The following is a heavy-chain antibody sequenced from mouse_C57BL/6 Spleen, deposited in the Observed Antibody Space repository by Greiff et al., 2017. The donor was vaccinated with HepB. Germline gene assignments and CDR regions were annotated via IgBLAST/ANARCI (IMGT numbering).Heavy chain of an antibody. CDR2: ISYSGST. CDR3: ARTARIKY. D-gene: IGHD1-2*01. V-gene: IGHV3-2*02. J-gene: IGHJ2*01. CDR1: GYSITSGYG. Sequence: DVKLQESGPGLVKPSQSLSLTCTVTGYSITSGYGWNWIRQFPGNKLEWMGYISYSGSTNYKPSLKSRISITRDTSKNKFFLQLKSVTTEDTATYYCARTARIKYWGQGTTLTVSS.